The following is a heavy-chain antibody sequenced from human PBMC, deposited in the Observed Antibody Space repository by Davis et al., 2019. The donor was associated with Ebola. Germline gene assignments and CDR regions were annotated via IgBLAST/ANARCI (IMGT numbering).Heavy chain of an antibody. Sequence: AASVKVSCKASGGTFSSYAISWVRQAPGQGLEWMGRVIPILGITKYAHKFQGRVTMTTDTSTSTAYMELRSLRSDDTAVYYCARVWGYGDYVSDYWGQGTLVTVSS. D-gene: IGHD4-17*01. V-gene: IGHV1-69*04. CDR3: ARVWGYGDYVSDY. CDR1: GGTFSSYA. J-gene: IGHJ4*02. CDR2: VIPILGIT.